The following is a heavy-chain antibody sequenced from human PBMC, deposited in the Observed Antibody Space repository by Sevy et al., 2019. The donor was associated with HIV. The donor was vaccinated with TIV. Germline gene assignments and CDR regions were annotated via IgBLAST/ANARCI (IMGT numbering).Heavy chain of an antibody. D-gene: IGHD3-9*01. J-gene: IGHJ6*02. V-gene: IGHV1-69*13. CDR2: IIPIFGTA. Sequence: ASVKVSCKASGGTFSSYAISWVRQAPGQGLEWMGGIIPIFGTANYAQKFQGRVTITADESTSTAYMGLSSLGSEDTAVYYCASVTQYYDILTGYYRPYYYYGMDVWGQGTTVTVSS. CDR3: ASVTQYYDILTGYYRPYYYYGMDV. CDR1: GGTFSSYA.